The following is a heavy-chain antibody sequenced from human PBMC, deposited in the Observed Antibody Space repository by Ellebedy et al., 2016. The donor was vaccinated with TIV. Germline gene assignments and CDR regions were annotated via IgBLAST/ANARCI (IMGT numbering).Heavy chain of an antibody. CDR2: ILPIFLTT. D-gene: IGHD5-24*01. V-gene: IGHV1-69*13. Sequence: AASVKVSCKASGGTFTSYAISWVRQAPGQGLEWMGGILPIFLTTNYAQKFQGRVTITADEYTSTAYMELSSLRSDDTAVYYCAREALATISGRWNYYHYGMDVWGQGTTVTVSS. CDR1: GGTFTSYA. CDR3: AREALATISGRWNYYHYGMDV. J-gene: IGHJ6*02.